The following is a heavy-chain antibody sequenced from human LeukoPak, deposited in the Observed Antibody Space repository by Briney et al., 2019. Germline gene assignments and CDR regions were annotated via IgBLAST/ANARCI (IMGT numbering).Heavy chain of an antibody. CDR2: IIPIFGTA. V-gene: IGHV1-69*05. CDR1: GGTFSSYA. D-gene: IGHD2-21*01. J-gene: IGHJ5*02. Sequence: GASVKVSCKASGGTFSSYAISWVRQAPGQGLEWMGRIIPIFGTANYAQKFQGRVTMTTDTSTSTAYMELRSLRSDDTAVYYCARSRGVVVISIPGWFDPWGQGTLVTVSS. CDR3: ARSRGVVVISIPGWFDP.